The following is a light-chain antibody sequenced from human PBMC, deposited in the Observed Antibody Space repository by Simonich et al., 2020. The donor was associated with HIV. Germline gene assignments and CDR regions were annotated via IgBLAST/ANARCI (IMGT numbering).Light chain of an antibody. CDR1: SSKLGAGYD. CDR3: QSYDSSLSGRV. Sequence: QSVLTQTPSVSGAPGQRVTISCTGRSSKLGAGYDVHWYQQLPGTAPKLLISGQKKRPTGVPDRVSGSKSGTSASLAITVLQAEDEADYYCQSYDSSLSGRVFGGGTKLTVL. V-gene: IGLV1-40*01. CDR2: GQK. J-gene: IGLJ2*01.